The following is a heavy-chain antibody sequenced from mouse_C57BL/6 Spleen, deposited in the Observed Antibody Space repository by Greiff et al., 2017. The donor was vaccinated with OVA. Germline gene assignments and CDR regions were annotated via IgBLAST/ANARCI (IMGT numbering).Heavy chain of an antibody. Sequence: EVKLVESGGGLVQPGGSLKLSCAASGFTFSDYYMYWVRQTPEKRLEWVAYISNGGGSTYYPDTVKGRFTISRDNAKNTLDLQMSRLKSEDTAMYYCARLTTVGYFDYWGQGTTLTVSS. CDR3: ARLTTVGYFDY. CDR2: ISNGGGST. CDR1: GFTFSDYY. J-gene: IGHJ2*01. V-gene: IGHV5-12*01. D-gene: IGHD1-1*01.